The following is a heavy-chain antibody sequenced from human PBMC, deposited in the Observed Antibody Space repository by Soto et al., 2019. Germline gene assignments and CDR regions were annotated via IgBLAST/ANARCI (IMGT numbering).Heavy chain of an antibody. D-gene: IGHD3-10*01. CDR2: IYPGDSDT. CDR3: ARNRLRQYYYGMDV. CDR1: GYSFANYW. Sequence: GESLKISCQGSGYSFANYWIAWVRQMPGKGLEWVGVIYPGDSDTRYSPSFRGQVTISADKSISHVYLQWSSLKAPDTAMYYCARNRLRQYYYGMDVWGQGTTVTVSS. V-gene: IGHV5-51*01. J-gene: IGHJ6*02.